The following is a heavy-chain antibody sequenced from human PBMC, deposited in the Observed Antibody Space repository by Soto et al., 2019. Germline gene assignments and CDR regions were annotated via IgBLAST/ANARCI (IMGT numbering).Heavy chain of an antibody. CDR2: INNRGDSK. J-gene: IGHJ5*02. V-gene: IGHV3-11*04. D-gene: IGHD3-3*01. CDR1: GFTLSDYY. CDR3: AKDRVEWLLFSTWFDP. Sequence: GGSLRLSCAASGFTLSDYYMTWIRQAPGKGLEWVSYINNRGDSKYYADSEKGRFTISRDNARNSLYLQINSLRAEDTAVYYCAKDRVEWLLFSTWFDPWGQGTLVTVSS.